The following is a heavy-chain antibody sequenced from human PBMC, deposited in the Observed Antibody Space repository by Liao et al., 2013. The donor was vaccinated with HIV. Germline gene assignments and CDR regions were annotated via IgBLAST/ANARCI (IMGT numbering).Heavy chain of an antibody. CDR1: GGSISSGSYY. CDR2: IYTSGNT. D-gene: IGHD3-10*01. Sequence: QVQLQESGPGLVKPSQTLSLTCTVSGGSISSGSYYWSWIRQPAGKGLEWIGRIYTSGNTNYNPSLKSRVTISVDTSKNQFSLKLSSVTAADTAVYYCARDQAYYGSGSYYTYFDYWGQGTLVTVSS. V-gene: IGHV4-61*02. J-gene: IGHJ4*02. CDR3: ARDQAYYGSGSYYTYFDY.